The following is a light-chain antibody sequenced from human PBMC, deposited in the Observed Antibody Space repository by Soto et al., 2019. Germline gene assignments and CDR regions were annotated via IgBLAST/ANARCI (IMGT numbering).Light chain of an antibody. CDR3: QQFNNYPLT. V-gene: IGKV1-5*03. Sequence: DIQMTQSPSTLSASVGDRVTITCRASQSISSWLAWYQQKPGKAPKLLIYKASTLESGVPSRFSGSGSGTEFTLTISSLQPDDFATYYCQQFNNYPLTFGEGPKVEIK. CDR2: KAS. CDR1: QSISSW. J-gene: IGKJ1*01.